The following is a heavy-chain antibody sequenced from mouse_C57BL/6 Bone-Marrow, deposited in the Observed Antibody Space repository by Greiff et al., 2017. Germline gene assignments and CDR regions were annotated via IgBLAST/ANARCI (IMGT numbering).Heavy chain of an antibody. CDR3: ARKGLLLPLDY. CDR1: GYTFTDYY. Sequence: QVQLQQSGAELVRPGASVKLSCKASGYTFTDYYINWVKQRPGQGLEWIARIYPGSGNTYYNEKFNGKATLTAEKSSSTAYMQLSSLTSEDSAVYFCARKGLLLPLDYWGQGTTLTVSS. CDR2: IYPGSGNT. D-gene: IGHD2-3*01. J-gene: IGHJ2*01. V-gene: IGHV1-76*01.